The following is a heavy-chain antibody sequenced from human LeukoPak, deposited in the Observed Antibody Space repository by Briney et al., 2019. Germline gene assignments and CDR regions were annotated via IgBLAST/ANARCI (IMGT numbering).Heavy chain of an antibody. Sequence: GGSLRLSCAASGFTFTTYGMHWVRQAPGRGLEWVSIIYSGGSTFYADSVKGRFTISRDNSKNTLYLQMNSLRAEDTAVYYCARGGSYLSAFDIRGQGTMVTVSS. D-gene: IGHD1-26*01. CDR2: IYSGGST. V-gene: IGHV3-NL1*01. CDR3: ARGGSYLSAFDI. CDR1: GFTFTTYG. J-gene: IGHJ3*02.